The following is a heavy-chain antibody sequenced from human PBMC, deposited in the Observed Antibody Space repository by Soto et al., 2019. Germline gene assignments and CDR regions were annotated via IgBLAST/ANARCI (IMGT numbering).Heavy chain of an antibody. D-gene: IGHD5-18*01. CDR1: GFTFTLYW. Sequence: GGSLRLSCAASGFTFTLYWMSWVRQAPGKGLEWVANIKEDGSERYYVDSVKGRFTISRDNAKNSLYLQMNSLGVEDTAVYYCAREAAMVSVDYWGQGTPVTVSS. CDR3: AREAAMVSVDY. CDR2: IKEDGSER. J-gene: IGHJ4*02. V-gene: IGHV3-7*01.